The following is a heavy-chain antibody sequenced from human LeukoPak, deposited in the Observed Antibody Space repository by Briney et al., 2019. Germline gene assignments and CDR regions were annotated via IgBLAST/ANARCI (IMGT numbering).Heavy chain of an antibody. CDR3: ARTNSVFYYFDY. V-gene: IGHV4-34*01. CDR1: GGSFSGNY. J-gene: IGHJ4*02. Sequence: SETLSLTCAVYGGSFSGNYWSWIRQPPGKGLEWIGEINHSGSTNYNPSLKSRVTTSVDTSKNQFSLKLNSVTAADTAVYYCARTNSVFYYFDYWGQGTLVTVSS. D-gene: IGHD1/OR15-1a*01. CDR2: INHSGST.